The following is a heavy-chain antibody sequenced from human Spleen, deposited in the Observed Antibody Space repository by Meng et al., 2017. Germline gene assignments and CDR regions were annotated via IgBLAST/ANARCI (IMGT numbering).Heavy chain of an antibody. CDR2: ISHEGSNE. J-gene: IGHJ3*02. CDR3: ARDPNQITTVRGAIDI. Sequence: GGSLRLSCVASGFTFGTYAMHWVRQAPGKGLEWVAVISHEGSNELYADSVKGRLIISRDNSKNTLLLQMNRLRGEDTAVYYCARDPNQITTVRGAIDIWGQGTMVTVSS. V-gene: IGHV3-30*04. CDR1: GFTFGTYA. D-gene: IGHD3-10*01.